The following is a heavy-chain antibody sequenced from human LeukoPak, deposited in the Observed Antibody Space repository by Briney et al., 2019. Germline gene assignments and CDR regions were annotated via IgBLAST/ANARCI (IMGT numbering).Heavy chain of an antibody. V-gene: IGHV4-59*01. CDR2: IYYSGST. J-gene: IGHJ6*03. CDR3: ARTTEGGYTYGYFYYYMDV. Sequence: SETLSLTCTVSGGSISSYYWSWIRQPPGKGLEWIGYIYYSGSTNYNPSPKSRVTISVDTSKNQFSLKLTSVTAADTAVYYCARTTEGGYTYGYFYYYMDVWGKGTTVTISS. D-gene: IGHD5-18*01. CDR1: GGSISSYY.